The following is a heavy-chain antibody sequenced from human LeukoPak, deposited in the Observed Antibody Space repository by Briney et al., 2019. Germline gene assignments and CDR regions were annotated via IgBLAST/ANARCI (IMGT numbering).Heavy chain of an antibody. V-gene: IGHV3-20*04. CDR2: INWNGGST. J-gene: IGHJ4*02. Sequence: GGSLRLSCVASGFTLEDYGMSWVRQAPGKVLEWVSGINWNGGSTGYADSVKGRFTISRDNAKNSLYLQMNSLRAEDTALYYCARGYFVRNDYWGQGTLVTVSS. CDR1: GFTLEDYG. D-gene: IGHD3-10*02. CDR3: ARGYFVRNDY.